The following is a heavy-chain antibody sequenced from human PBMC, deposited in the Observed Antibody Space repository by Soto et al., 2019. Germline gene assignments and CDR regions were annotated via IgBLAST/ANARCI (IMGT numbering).Heavy chain of an antibody. D-gene: IGHD2-2*01. V-gene: IGHV3-15*01. CDR1: GFTFSKAW. CDR3: TTRLIVEVPTPTCFDP. Sequence: EVQLVESGGGLVKPGGSLRLSCAASGFTFSKAWMSWVRQAPGKGLEWVGLIKSKTDGETTDYAAPVKGRFTVSRDDSKNTLYLQMNSLKTEDTAVYYCTTRLIVEVPTPTCFDPWGQGTLVTVSS. J-gene: IGHJ5*02. CDR2: IKSKTDGETT.